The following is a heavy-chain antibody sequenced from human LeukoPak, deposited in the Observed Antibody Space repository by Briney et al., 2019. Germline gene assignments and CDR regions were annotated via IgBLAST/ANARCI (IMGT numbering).Heavy chain of an antibody. CDR3: ARAASGSQTHYFDY. CDR1: GGSISSSNW. V-gene: IGHV4-4*02. CDR2: IYHSGST. J-gene: IGHJ4*02. D-gene: IGHD1-26*01. Sequence: PSGTLSLTCAVSGGSISSSNWWSWVRQPPGKGLEWIGEIYHSGSTNYNPSLKSRVTISVDKSKNQFSLKLSSVTAADTAVYYCARAASGSQTHYFDYWGQGNPGHRLL.